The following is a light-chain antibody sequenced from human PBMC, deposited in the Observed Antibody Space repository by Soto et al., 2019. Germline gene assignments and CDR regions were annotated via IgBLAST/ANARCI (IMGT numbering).Light chain of an antibody. J-gene: IGKJ5*01. CDR2: GAS. CDR3: QQYGSSFIT. V-gene: IGKV3-15*01. CDR1: QSITRN. Sequence: EIVMTQSPATLSVSPGERATLSCRASQSITRNLAWYQQSPGQAPRLLIYGASTRATGIPARFSGSGSGTEFTLTITRLEPEDFAVYYCQQYGSSFITFGQGTRLEIK.